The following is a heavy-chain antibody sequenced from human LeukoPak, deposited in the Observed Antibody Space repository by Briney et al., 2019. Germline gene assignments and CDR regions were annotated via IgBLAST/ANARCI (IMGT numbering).Heavy chain of an antibody. J-gene: IGHJ5*02. D-gene: IGHD3-22*01. Sequence: ETLSLTCTVSGGSISSYYWSWIRQPAGKGLEWIGRIYTSGSTNYNPSLKSRVTMSVDTSKNQFSLKLSSVTAADTAVYYCARDVEVITTHVTAYWFDPWGQGTLVTVSS. CDR2: IYTSGST. CDR3: ARDVEVITTHVTAYWFDP. CDR1: GGSISSYY. V-gene: IGHV4-4*07.